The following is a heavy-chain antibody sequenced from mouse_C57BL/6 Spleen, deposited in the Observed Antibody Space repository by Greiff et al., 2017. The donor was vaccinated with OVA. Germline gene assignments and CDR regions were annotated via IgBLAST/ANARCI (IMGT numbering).Heavy chain of an antibody. D-gene: IGHD2-1*01. CDR3: ARGLGNWDY. Sequence: EVKLVESGPGLVKPSQSLSLTCSVTGYSITSGYYWNWIRQFPGNKLEWMGYISYDGSNNYNPSLKNRISITRDTSKNQFFLKLNSVTTEDTATYYCARGLGNWDYWGQGTSVTVSS. CDR2: ISYDGSN. J-gene: IGHJ4*01. V-gene: IGHV3-6*01. CDR1: GYSITSGYY.